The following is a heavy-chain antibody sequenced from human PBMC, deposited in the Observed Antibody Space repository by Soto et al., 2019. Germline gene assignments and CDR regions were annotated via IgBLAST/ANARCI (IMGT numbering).Heavy chain of an antibody. J-gene: IGHJ4*02. CDR3: AREGRGIQDLDY. Sequence: EVQLVESGGGLVKPGGSLRLSCAASGFTFSSYAMNWVRQAPGKGLEWVSSISSSSGHTFYADSVKGRFTISRDNAKTSLYLQMNSLRVEDTAVYLCAREGRGIQDLDYWGQGTLVTVSS. CDR2: ISSSSGHT. D-gene: IGHD3-16*01. CDR1: GFTFSSYA. V-gene: IGHV3-21*01.